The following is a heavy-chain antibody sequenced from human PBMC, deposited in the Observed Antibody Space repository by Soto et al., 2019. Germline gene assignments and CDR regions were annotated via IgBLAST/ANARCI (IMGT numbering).Heavy chain of an antibody. CDR1: GFTFSDFD. Sequence: QVQLVESGGGVVQPGRSLRLSCAASGFTFSDFDMNWVRQAPGKGLEWVAVIWNDGRNKYCADSVKGRFTISRDNSKNTLYLQMNSLGVDDTAVYYCARGRSRTWYIDYWGQGTLVTVSS. D-gene: IGHD6-13*01. J-gene: IGHJ4*02. V-gene: IGHV3-33*01. CDR2: IWNDGRNK. CDR3: ARGRSRTWYIDY.